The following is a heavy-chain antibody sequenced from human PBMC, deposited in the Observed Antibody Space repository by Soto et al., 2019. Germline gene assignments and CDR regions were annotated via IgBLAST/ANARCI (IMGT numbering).Heavy chain of an antibody. V-gene: IGHV3-21*01. Sequence: EVQLVESGGGLVKPGGSLRLSCAASGFTFSSYSMNWVRQAPGKGLEWVSSISSSSSYIYYADSVKGRFTISRDNAKNSLYLQMNSLRAEDTAVYYCARDIRGYGGFLEWDGGDFDYWGQGTLGHRLL. CDR3: ARDIRGYGGFLEWDGGDFDY. J-gene: IGHJ4*02. CDR2: ISSSSSYI. CDR1: GFTFSSYS. D-gene: IGHD3-3*01.